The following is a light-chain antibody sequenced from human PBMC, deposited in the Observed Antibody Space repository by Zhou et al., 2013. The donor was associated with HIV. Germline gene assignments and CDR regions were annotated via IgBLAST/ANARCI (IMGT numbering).Light chain of an antibody. CDR2: DAS. V-gene: IGKV1-39*01. Sequence: DIQMTQSPSSLSASVGDRVTITCRASRNIGRFLNWYQHKPGRAPQVLIYDASTLRRGVTSKIAASGSGTAFTLTIDNFQLEDVGTYYCQHSHERPISFGGGRRWGS. J-gene: IGKJ4*01. CDR1: RNIGRF. CDR3: QHSHERPIS.